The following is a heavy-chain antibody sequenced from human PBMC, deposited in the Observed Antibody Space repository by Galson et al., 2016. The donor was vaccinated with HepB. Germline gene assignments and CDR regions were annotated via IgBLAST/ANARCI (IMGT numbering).Heavy chain of an antibody. V-gene: IGHV4-34*01. Sequence: SETLSLTCVVYGGSFSGYYWSWIRQSPGKGLEWIGEINHSGSTNYNPSLKSRVTISIDTSKNQFSLKLSSVTAADTAVYYCARFGVPAATYHYYYGMDVWGQGTTVTVSS. CDR3: ARFGVPAATYHYYYGMDV. CDR2: INHSGST. J-gene: IGHJ6*02. CDR1: GGSFSGYY. D-gene: IGHD2-2*01.